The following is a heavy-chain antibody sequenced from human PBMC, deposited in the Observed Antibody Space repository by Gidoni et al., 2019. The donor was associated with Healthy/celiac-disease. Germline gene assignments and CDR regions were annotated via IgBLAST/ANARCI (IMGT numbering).Heavy chain of an antibody. CDR2: ISGSGGST. J-gene: IGHJ4*02. CDR3: AKVPLGHMMITSGGGDPLDY. Sequence: EVQLLESGGGLVQPGGSLILPCAASGFTFSSYAMSWVRQVPGNGLEWVSAISGSGGSTYYADSVKGRFTISRDNSNNTLYLQMNSLRAEDTAVYYCAKVPLGHMMITSGGGDPLDYWGQGTLVTVSS. V-gene: IGHV3-23*01. CDR1: GFTFSSYA. D-gene: IGHD3-16*01.